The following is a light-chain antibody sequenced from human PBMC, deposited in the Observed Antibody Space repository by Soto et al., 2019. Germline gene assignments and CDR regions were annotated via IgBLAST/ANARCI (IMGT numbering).Light chain of an antibody. CDR3: QQYNNWPLYT. J-gene: IGKJ2*01. CDR2: GAS. CDR1: QSVSSN. Sequence: EIVMTQSPATLSVSPGERATLSCRASQSVSSNLAWYQQKPGQAPSLLIYGASTRATGTPARFSGSRSGTEFTLTISSLQSEDFAVYYCQQYNNWPLYTFGQGTKV. V-gene: IGKV3-15*01.